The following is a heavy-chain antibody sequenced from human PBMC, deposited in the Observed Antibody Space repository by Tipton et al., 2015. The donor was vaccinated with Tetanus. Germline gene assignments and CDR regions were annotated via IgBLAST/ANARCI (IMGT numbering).Heavy chain of an antibody. CDR1: GGSFSNYF. CDR2: ISPSGNT. D-gene: IGHD6-19*01. V-gene: IGHV4-34*01. CDR3: ARGAGWADF. Sequence: LRLSCAVYGGSFSNYFWRWIRQPPGKGLEWIGEISPSGNTNYNPSLKSRVTISADTSRNQFSLTLSSVTAADTAVYYCARGAGWADFWGQGTQVTVSS. J-gene: IGHJ4*02.